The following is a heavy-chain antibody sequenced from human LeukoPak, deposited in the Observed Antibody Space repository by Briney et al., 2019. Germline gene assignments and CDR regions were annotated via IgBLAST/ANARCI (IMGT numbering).Heavy chain of an antibody. V-gene: IGHV3-30*03. CDR3: ARKFLTGRLIDY. D-gene: IGHD7-27*01. Sequence: GGSLRLSCAASGFTFSSYEMNWVRQAPGKGLEWVAVISYDGSNEYYADSVKGRFTISRDTSKNTLYLQMNSLRAEDTALYYCARKFLTGRLIDYWGQGTLVTVSS. CDR2: ISYDGSNE. J-gene: IGHJ4*02. CDR1: GFTFSSYE.